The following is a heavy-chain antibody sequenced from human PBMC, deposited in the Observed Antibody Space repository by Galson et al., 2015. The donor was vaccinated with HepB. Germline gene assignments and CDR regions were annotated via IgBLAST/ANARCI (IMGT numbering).Heavy chain of an antibody. CDR3: ARDVDCEVGVGTMDV. Sequence: SLRLSCAASGFTFRGHGMHWVRQVPGEGLDWVAAISNDGSRQLYKDSVEGRFTISRDDSKNTLYLQMNMLRHEDTSVYHCARDVDCEVGVGTMDVWGPGTTVVVSS. CDR1: GFTFRGHG. J-gene: IGHJ6*02. D-gene: IGHD2-15*01. V-gene: IGHV3-30*03. CDR2: ISNDGSRQ.